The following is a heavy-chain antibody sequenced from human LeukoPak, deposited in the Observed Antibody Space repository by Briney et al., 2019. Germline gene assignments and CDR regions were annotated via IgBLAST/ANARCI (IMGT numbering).Heavy chain of an antibody. CDR3: ARDQYDTWSRRGNFDS. V-gene: IGHV3-7*03. Sequence: GGSLRLSCVASGFTFGEYWMSWVRQAPGKGLEWVANIKLDGSEKNYVDSVKGRFTISRDNTKNSLYLQMNSLRAEDTAVFYCARDQYDTWSRRGNFDSWGQGTLVIVSS. CDR1: GFTFGEYW. J-gene: IGHJ4*02. D-gene: IGHD3-3*01. CDR2: IKLDGSEK.